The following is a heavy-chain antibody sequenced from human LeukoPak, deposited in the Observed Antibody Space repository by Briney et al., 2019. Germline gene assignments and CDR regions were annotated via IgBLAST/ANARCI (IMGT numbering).Heavy chain of an antibody. CDR1: GISVSENY. D-gene: IGHD2-15*01. J-gene: IGHJ4*02. V-gene: IGHV3-66*01. CDR2: VHRDGSI. Sequence: GGSLRLSCAASGISVSENYMGWVRQARGKGLEWVCVVHRDGSIEYADSVKGRFTISRAIAENTLSLQINRLRVEDTAVYYCARDSGSASWAYSWGQGTLGTVSS. CDR3: ARDSGSASWAYS.